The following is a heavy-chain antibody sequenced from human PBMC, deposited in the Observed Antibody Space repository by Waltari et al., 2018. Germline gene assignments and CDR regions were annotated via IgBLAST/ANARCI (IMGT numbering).Heavy chain of an antibody. Sequence: EVQLVQSGAEVKKPGESLKISCKASGYGFTSYWIGWVRQMPAKGLEWMGICWPGATDTRYSPSFTGQVTLSADKSISTAYLQWSSLEASDTAIYYCARGYLSGTNHYFDYWGQGTLVTVSS. CDR3: ARGYLSGTNHYFDY. CDR2: CWPGATDT. V-gene: IGHV5-51*01. D-gene: IGHD3-10*01. J-gene: IGHJ4*02. CDR1: GYGFTSYW.